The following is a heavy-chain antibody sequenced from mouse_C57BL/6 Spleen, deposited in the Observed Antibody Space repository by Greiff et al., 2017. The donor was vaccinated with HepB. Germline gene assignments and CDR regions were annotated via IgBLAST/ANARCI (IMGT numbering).Heavy chain of an antibody. Sequence: QVQLKESGAELVRPGASVTLSCKASGYTFTDYEMHWVKQTPVHGLEWIGAIDPETGGTAYNQKFKGKAILTADKSSSTAYMELRSLTSDDSAVYYCTRGGLRRTDAMDYWGQGTSVTVSS. V-gene: IGHV1-15*01. CDR2: IDPETGGT. CDR1: GYTFTDYE. CDR3: TRGGLRRTDAMDY. J-gene: IGHJ4*01. D-gene: IGHD2-4*01.